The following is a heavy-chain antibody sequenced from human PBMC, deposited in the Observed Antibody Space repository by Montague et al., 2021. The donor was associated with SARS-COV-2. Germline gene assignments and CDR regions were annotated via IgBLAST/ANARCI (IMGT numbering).Heavy chain of an antibody. CDR2: IYTSGSN. J-gene: IGHJ5*02. V-gene: IGHV4-61*02. CDR3: ARAGEIVGATIITHWFDP. CDR1: GGPFSSGSYY. Sequence: TLSLTCTVSGGPFSSGSYYWSWIRPPAGKGLEWVGRIYTSGSNNYXXXLKSRVTISVDTSKNQFSLKLSSVTAADTAVYYCARAGEIVGATIITHWFDPWGQGTLVTVSS. D-gene: IGHD1-26*01.